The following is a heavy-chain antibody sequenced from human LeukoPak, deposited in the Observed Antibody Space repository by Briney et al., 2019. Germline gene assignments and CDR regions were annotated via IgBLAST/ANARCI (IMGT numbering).Heavy chain of an antibody. J-gene: IGHJ5*02. D-gene: IGHD6-13*01. Sequence: PGGSLRLSCAASGFTFSSYAMSWVRQAPGKGLEWVSAISGSGGSTYYADSVKGRFTISRDNSKNTLYLQMNSLRAEDTAVYYSAKSGYSSSWYWFDPWGQGTLVTVSS. CDR3: AKSGYSSSWYWFDP. CDR2: ISGSGGST. CDR1: GFTFSSYA. V-gene: IGHV3-23*01.